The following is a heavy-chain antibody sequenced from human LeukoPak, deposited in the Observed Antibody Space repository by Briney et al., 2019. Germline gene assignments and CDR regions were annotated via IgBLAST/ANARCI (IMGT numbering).Heavy chain of an antibody. CDR3: AGGSSHYKGMDV. CDR2: INSDGSEG. J-gene: IGHJ6*02. V-gene: IGHV3-7*03. Sequence: PGGSLRLSCAVSGFTFSGFWMSRSRQAPGKGLEWVASINSDGSEGYYADVVKGRFAISRDNARNSLYLQINSLRAEDTAVYYCAGGSSHYKGMDVWGQGTTVTVSS. CDR1: GFTFSGFW.